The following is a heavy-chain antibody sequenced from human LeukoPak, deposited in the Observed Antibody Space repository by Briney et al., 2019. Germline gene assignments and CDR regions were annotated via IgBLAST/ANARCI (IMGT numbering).Heavy chain of an antibody. V-gene: IGHV1-69*13. Sequence: GASVKVSCKASGRTFSSYAISWVRQAPGQGLEWMGGIIPIFGTANYAQKFQGRVTITADESTSTAYMELSSLRSEDTAVYYCARGLRGPHYDILTGLDYWGQGTLVTVSS. D-gene: IGHD3-9*01. CDR2: IIPIFGTA. J-gene: IGHJ4*02. CDR3: ARGLRGPHYDILTGLDY. CDR1: GRTFSSYA.